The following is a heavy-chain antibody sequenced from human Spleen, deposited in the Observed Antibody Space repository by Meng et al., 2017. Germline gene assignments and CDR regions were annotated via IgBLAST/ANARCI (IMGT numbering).Heavy chain of an antibody. V-gene: IGHV3-23*01. CDR2: ITGSGGAT. J-gene: IGHJ4*02. CDR1: GFTFSNYA. Sequence: ETLSLTCAASGFTFSNYAMSWVRQAPGKGLEWVSTITGSGGATYDADSVKGRFTISRDNSRNTVYLQMNSLRAEDAAVYYCAKEGESGDFFDYWGQGTLVTVSS. D-gene: IGHD2-8*02. CDR3: AKEGESGDFFDY.